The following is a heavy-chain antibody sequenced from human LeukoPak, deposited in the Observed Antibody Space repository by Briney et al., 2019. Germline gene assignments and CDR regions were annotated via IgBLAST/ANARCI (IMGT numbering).Heavy chain of an antibody. CDR3: ARPRRSGSFSTVYYFDY. D-gene: IGHD1-26*01. V-gene: IGHV4-39*01. Sequence: ASETLSLTCTVSGGSISGSSYYWGWIRQPPGKGLEWIGSIYYSGSTYYNPSLKSRVTISVDTSKNQFSLKLSSVTAADTAVYYCARPRRSGSFSTVYYFDYWGQGTLVTVSS. CDR1: GGSISGSSYY. J-gene: IGHJ4*02. CDR2: IYYSGST.